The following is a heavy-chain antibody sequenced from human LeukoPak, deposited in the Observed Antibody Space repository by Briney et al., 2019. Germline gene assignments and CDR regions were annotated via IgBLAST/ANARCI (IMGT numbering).Heavy chain of an antibody. J-gene: IGHJ4*02. CDR2: ISSSCSYI. D-gene: IGHD1-26*01. CDR1: GFTFSSYS. V-gene: IGHV3-21*01. CDR3: ARVSLYSGSYGYYFDY. Sequence: GGSLRLSCAASGFTFSSYSMNWVRQAPGKGLEWVSSISSSCSYIYYADSVKGRFTISRDNAKNSLYLQMNSLRAEDTAVYYCARVSLYSGSYGYYFDYWGQGTLVTVSS.